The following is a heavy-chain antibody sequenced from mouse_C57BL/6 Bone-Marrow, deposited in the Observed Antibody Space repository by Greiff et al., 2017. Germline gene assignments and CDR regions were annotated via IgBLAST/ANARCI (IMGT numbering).Heavy chain of an antibody. J-gene: IGHJ3*01. D-gene: IGHD2-3*01. CDR2: INPYNGDT. CDR3: ARGDGYYSWFAY. CDR1: GYSFTGYF. V-gene: IGHV1-20*01. Sequence: VQLKESGPELVKPGDSVKISCKASGYSFTGYFMNWVMQSHGKGLEWIGRINPYNGDTFYNQKFKGKATLTVAKASRTAHIELRSLTYEDSAVFYCARGDGYYSWFAYWGQGTLVTVS.